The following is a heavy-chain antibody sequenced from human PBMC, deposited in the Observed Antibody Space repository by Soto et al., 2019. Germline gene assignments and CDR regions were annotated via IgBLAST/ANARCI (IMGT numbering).Heavy chain of an antibody. D-gene: IGHD6-19*01. J-gene: IGHJ6*04. V-gene: IGHV3-23*01. Sequence: EVQLLESGGGLVQPGGSLRLSCAASGFTFSNYAMSWVRQAPGKGLEWVSAISGSVRSTYYADSVKVRFTISRDNSKNTLVLRMHSVSSEDTAVSYCARAPRSGWYYSSYGMDVWGEGTTVTVSS. CDR2: ISGSVRST. CDR1: GFTFSNYA. CDR3: ARAPRSGWYYSSYGMDV.